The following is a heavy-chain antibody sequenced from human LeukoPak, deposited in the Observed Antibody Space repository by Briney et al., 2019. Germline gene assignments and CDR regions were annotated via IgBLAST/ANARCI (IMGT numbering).Heavy chain of an antibody. D-gene: IGHD3-9*01. CDR1: GGSVSTDYYY. CDR3: ARDQIRYFGWLLWYYGMDV. J-gene: IGHJ6*04. CDR2: IYYSGST. V-gene: IGHV4-61*03. Sequence: PSETLSLTCTVSGGSVSTDYYYWSWIRQPPGKGLEWIGYIYYSGSTNYNPSLKSRVTISVGTSKNHFSLKLSSVTAADTAVYYCARDQIRYFGWLLWYYGMDVWGKGTTVTVSS.